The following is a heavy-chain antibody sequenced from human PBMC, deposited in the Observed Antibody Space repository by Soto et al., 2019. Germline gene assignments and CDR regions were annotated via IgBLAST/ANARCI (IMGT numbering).Heavy chain of an antibody. CDR2: INAGNGNT. J-gene: IGHJ6*02. D-gene: IGHD2-15*01. V-gene: IGHV1-3*01. CDR1: GYTFTSYA. Sequence: ASVKVSCKASGYTFTSYAMHLVRQAPGQRLEWMGWINAGNGNTKYSQKFQGRVTITRDTSASTAYMELSSLRSEDTAVYYCARDLHEIVVVVAATYGMDVWGQGTTVTVSS. CDR3: ARDLHEIVVVVAATYGMDV.